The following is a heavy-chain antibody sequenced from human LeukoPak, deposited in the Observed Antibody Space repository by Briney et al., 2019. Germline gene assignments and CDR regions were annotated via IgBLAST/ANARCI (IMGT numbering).Heavy chain of an antibody. CDR3: AKDDRAGLAVAGDFDY. CDR1: GFTFDDYA. J-gene: IGHJ4*02. D-gene: IGHD6-19*01. Sequence: GGSRRLSCAASGFTFDDYAMHWVRQAPGKGLEWVSGISWNSGSIGYADSVKGRFTTSRDNAKNSLYLQMNSLRAEDTALYYSAKDDRAGLAVAGDFDYWGQGTLVTVSS. CDR2: ISWNSGSI. V-gene: IGHV3-9*01.